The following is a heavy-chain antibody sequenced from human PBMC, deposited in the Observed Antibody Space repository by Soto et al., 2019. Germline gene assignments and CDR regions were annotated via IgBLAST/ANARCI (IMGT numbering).Heavy chain of an antibody. D-gene: IGHD6-19*01. CDR1: GFSFRKDA. Sequence: EEQLLESGGGLVQPGGSLRLSCAASGFSFRKDAMSWVRQAPGKGLVWVSSIHGGGDSTYYADSVKSRFTDSKDESKEGVTLRLSSLKAGDTAVYVCGEDAVAGNGEWDWSACWGQGTLVTVSS. J-gene: IGHJ5*01. CDR3: GEDAVAGNGEWDWSAC. CDR2: IHGGGDST. V-gene: IGHV3-23*01.